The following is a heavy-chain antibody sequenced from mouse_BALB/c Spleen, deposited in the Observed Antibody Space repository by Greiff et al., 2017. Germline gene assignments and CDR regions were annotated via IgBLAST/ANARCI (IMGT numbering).Heavy chain of an antibody. Sequence: QVQLKQSGPGLVAPSQSLSITCTVSGFSLTSYDISWIRQPPGKGLEWLGVIWTGGGTNYNSAFMSRLSISKDNSKSQVFLKMNSLQTDDTAIYYCVRAYYGSSLYYFDYWGQGTTLTVSS. D-gene: IGHD1-1*01. CDR1: GFSLTSYD. V-gene: IGHV2-9-2*01. CDR2: IWTGGGT. J-gene: IGHJ2*01. CDR3: VRAYYGSSLYYFDY.